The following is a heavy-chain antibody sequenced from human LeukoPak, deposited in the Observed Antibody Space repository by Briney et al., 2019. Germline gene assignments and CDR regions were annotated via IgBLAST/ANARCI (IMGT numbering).Heavy chain of an antibody. CDR3: ARGYCSSTSCSTFDY. CDR1: GYAFTNYH. CDR2: INPTSGGT. J-gene: IGHJ4*02. V-gene: IGHV1-2*06. D-gene: IGHD2-2*01. Sequence: ASVTDSCKASGYAFTNYHIHWVRQAPGQGLEWMGRINPTSGGTNYAQKFQGRVTMTRDTSISTAYMELRSLRSDDTAVDYCARGYCSSTSCSTFDYWGQGTLVTVSS.